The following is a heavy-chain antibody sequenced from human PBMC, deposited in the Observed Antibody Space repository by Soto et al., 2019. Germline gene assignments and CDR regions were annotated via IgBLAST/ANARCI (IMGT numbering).Heavy chain of an antibody. D-gene: IGHD3-22*01. CDR3: AREWYYYDSSGPTYAFDI. CDR1: GGSISIYY. CDR2: IYYSGST. J-gene: IGHJ3*02. Sequence: PSETLSITCTVCGGSISIYYWSWILQPPGKGLEWIGYIYYSGSTNYNPSLKSRVTISVDTSKNQFSLKLSSVTAADTAVYYCAREWYYYDSSGPTYAFDIWGQGTMVTVSS. V-gene: IGHV4-59*01.